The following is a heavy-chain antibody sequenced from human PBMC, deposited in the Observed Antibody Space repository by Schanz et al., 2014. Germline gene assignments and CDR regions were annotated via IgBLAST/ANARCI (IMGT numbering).Heavy chain of an antibody. CDR3: ARSEMDRGVIWGY. Sequence: EVQLVESGGCLVQPGESLRVSCAASGFTFSNYWMSWVRQAPGKGLEWVANIRQEGSEKYYVDSVKGLFTVSRDDAKNSLYLQMNSLRVEDTAVYYCARSEMDRGVIWGYWGQGTLVTVSS. CDR1: GFTFSNYW. CDR2: IRQEGSEK. V-gene: IGHV3-7*01. D-gene: IGHD3-10*01. J-gene: IGHJ4*02.